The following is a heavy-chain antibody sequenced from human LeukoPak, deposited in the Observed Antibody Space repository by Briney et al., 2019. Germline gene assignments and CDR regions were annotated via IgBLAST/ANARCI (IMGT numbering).Heavy chain of an antibody. V-gene: IGHV4-59*08. J-gene: IGHJ4*02. Sequence: QASETLSLTCTVSGGSISSYYWSWIRQPPGKGLEWIGYIYYSGSTNYNPSLKSRVTISVDTSKNQFSLKLSSVSAADTAVYYCASLYSSGTKTFDYWGQGTLVTVSS. CDR3: ASLYSSGTKTFDY. D-gene: IGHD6-19*01. CDR2: IYYSGST. CDR1: GGSISSYY.